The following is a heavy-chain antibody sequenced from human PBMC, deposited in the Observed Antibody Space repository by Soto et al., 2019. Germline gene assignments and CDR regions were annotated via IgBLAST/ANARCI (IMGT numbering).Heavy chain of an antibody. CDR1: GGSISSSSYC. Sequence: PSETLSLTCTVSGGSISSSSYCLGWIRQPPGKGLEWIGSIYYSGSTYYNPSLKSRVTISVDTSKNQFSLKLSSVTAADTAVYYCARPKGYYHGSGSYHFLYYGMDVWGQGTTVTVSS. V-gene: IGHV4-39*01. CDR2: IYYSGST. J-gene: IGHJ6*02. D-gene: IGHD3-10*01. CDR3: ARPKGYYHGSGSYHFLYYGMDV.